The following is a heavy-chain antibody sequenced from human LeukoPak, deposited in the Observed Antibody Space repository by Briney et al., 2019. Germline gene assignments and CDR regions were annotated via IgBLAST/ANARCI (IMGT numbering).Heavy chain of an antibody. V-gene: IGHV4-39*07. CDR3: ARDPGGAVAGVFYY. Sequence: SETLSLTCTVSGDSISSSSYYWGWIRQPPGKGLEWIGSIYYSGSTYYNSSLKSRVTISVDTSKNQFSLKLSSVTAADTAVYYCARDPGGAVAGVFYYWGQGTLVTVSS. CDR2: IYYSGST. J-gene: IGHJ4*02. D-gene: IGHD6-19*01. CDR1: GDSISSSSYY.